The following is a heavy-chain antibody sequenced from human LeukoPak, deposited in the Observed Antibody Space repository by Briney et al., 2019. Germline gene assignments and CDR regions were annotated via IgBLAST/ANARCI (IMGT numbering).Heavy chain of an antibody. Sequence: PSETLSLTCAVYGGSFSGYYWSWIRQPPGKGLEWIGYIYYSGSTNYNPSLKSRVTISVDSSKNQFSLKLSSVTAADTAVYYCARAEHGSGLDYWGQGTLVTVSS. D-gene: IGHD2-15*01. V-gene: IGHV4-59*01. CDR1: GGSFSGYY. J-gene: IGHJ4*02. CDR2: IYYSGST. CDR3: ARAEHGSGLDY.